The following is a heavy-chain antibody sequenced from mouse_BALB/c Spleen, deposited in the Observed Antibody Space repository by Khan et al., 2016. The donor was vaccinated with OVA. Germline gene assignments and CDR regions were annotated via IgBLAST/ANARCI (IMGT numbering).Heavy chain of an antibody. CDR3: ARTITTAKRDYYAMDY. V-gene: IGHV5-6*01. J-gene: IGHJ4*01. CDR1: GFTFSSYG. D-gene: IGHD1-2*01. CDR2: ISSGGHYT. Sequence: VQLKESGGDLVKPGGSLKLSCAASGFTFSSYGMSWVRQTPDKRLEWVATISSGGHYTYFPDSVRGRFTISRDNAKNTLYLQLSSLKSEDTAMYDCARTITTAKRDYYAMDYWGQGTSVTVSS.